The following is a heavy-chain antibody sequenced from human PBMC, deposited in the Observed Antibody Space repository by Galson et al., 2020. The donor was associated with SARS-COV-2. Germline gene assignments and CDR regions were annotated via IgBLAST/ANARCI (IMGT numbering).Heavy chain of an antibody. J-gene: IGHJ6*02. CDR1: GYTFSSYG. Sequence: GGSLRLSCVASGYTFSSYGIHWVRQAPGKGLEWVAVISYDGSNKYYADSVKGRFTISRDNSKNTLYLEMNILRVEDTAVYYCAKGDVDRGATWKHYYYGMDVWGQGTTVTVSS. CDR2: ISYDGSNK. V-gene: IGHV3-30*18. CDR3: AKGDVDRGATWKHYYYGMDV. D-gene: IGHD5-12*01.